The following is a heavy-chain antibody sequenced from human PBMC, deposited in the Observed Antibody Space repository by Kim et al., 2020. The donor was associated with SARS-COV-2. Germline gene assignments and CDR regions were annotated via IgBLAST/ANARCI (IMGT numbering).Heavy chain of an antibody. J-gene: IGHJ4*02. D-gene: IGHD1-26*01. Sequence: YGDSVKGRCTISRDNAKNSLYLQMNSLSAEDTAVYYCARLYSGTYYYFDYWGQGTLVTVSS. V-gene: IGHV3-7*03. CDR3: ARLYSGTYYYFDY.